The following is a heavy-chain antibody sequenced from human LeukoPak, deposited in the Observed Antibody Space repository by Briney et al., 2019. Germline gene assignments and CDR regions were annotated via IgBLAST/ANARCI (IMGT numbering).Heavy chain of an antibody. CDR1: GYSFTSYW. J-gene: IGHJ4*02. V-gene: IGHV5-51*01. CDR3: ATRYCSGGSCYPEYFDY. CDR2: IYPGDSDT. D-gene: IGHD2-15*01. Sequence: GESLKISCKGSGYSFTSYWIGWVRQMPGKGLEWMGIIYPGDSDTRYSPSFQGQVTISADKSISTAYLQWSSLKASDTAMYYCATRYCSGGSCYPEYFDYWGQGTLVTVSS.